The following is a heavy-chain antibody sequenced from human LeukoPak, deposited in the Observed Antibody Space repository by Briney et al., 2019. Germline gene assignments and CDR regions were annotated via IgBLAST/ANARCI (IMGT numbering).Heavy chain of an antibody. CDR1: GFSFSSYW. D-gene: IGHD2-2*01. CDR3: ARDVQGGYCSSASCYSDY. J-gene: IGHJ4*02. V-gene: IGHV3-74*01. Sequence: PGGSLRLSCAASGFSFSSYWMHWVRQAPGKGLICVSRINSYSSSTIYADSVRGRFTISRDNSKNTLYLQMNSLRVDATAVYYCARDVQGGYCSSASCYSDYWGQGTLVTVSS. CDR2: INSYSSST.